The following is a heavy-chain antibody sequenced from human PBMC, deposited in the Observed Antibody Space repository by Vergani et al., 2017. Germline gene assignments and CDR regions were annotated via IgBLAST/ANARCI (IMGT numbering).Heavy chain of an antibody. J-gene: IGHJ4*02. CDR3: ARHVRYYDSSGYVFDY. CDR2: IYPGDSDT. CDR1: GYSFTSYW. D-gene: IGHD3-22*01. V-gene: IGHV5-51*01. Sequence: EVQLVPSGAEVKTPGESLKISCKGSGYSFTSYWIGWVRQMPGKGLEWMGIIYPGDSDTRYSPSFQGQVTISADKSISTAYLQWSSLKASDTAMYYCARHVRYYDSSGYVFDYWGQGTLVTVSS.